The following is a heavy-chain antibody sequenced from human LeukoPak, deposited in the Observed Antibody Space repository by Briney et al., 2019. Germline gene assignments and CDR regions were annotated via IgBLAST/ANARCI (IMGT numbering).Heavy chain of an antibody. J-gene: IGHJ6*02. V-gene: IGHV3-30-3*01. CDR2: ISYDGSNK. D-gene: IGHD2-21*01. CDR3: ARSISRGPYYYYGMDV. CDR1: GFTFSSYA. Sequence: GGSLRLSCAASGFTFSSYAMHWVRQAPGKGLEWVAVISYDGSNKYYADSVKGRFTISGDNSKNTLYLQMNSLRAEDTAVYYCARSISRGPYYYYGMDVWGQGTTVTVSS.